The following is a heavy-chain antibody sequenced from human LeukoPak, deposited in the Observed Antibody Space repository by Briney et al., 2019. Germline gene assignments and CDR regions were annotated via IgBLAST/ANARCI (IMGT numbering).Heavy chain of an antibody. CDR3: TKDFQSSPGNWFDP. CDR1: GFMFSSYA. CDR2: ISGSGSGT. Sequence: GGSLRLSCAASGFMFSSYAMSWVRQAPGQGLEWVSAISGSGSGTYYADSVKGRFTISRDNSNNMLYLQMNRLRVEDTAVYYCTKDFQSSPGNWFDPWGQGTLVTVSS. V-gene: IGHV3-23*01. J-gene: IGHJ5*02.